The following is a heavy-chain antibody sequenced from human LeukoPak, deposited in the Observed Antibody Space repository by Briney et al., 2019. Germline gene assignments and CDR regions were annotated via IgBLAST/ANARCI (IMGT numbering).Heavy chain of an antibody. CDR1: GFTFSSYG. J-gene: IGHJ3*02. D-gene: IGHD3-22*01. Sequence: GGSLRLSCAASGFTFSSYGMRWVRQAPGKGLEWVAVIWYDGSNKYYADSVKGRFTISRDNSKNTLYLQMNSLRAEDTAVYYCVGDFPVYYDASGPIWGPGTMVTVSS. CDR2: IWYDGSNK. CDR3: VGDFPVYYDASGPI. V-gene: IGHV3-33*01.